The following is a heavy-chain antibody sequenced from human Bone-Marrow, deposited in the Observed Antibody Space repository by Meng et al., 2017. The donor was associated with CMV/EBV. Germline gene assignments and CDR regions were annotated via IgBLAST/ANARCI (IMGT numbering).Heavy chain of an antibody. D-gene: IGHD6-19*01. V-gene: IGHV1-2*02. CDR1: GYTFSGYS. Sequence: ASVKVSCKASGYTFSGYSINWVRQAPGQGLEWMGWINPHSGGTNYAQKFQGRVTMTGDTSISTAYMELSRLRPDDTAAYYCARWESRGWDGTAYYYGMDVWGQGTTVTGSS. CDR3: ARWESRGWDGTAYYYGMDV. CDR2: INPHSGGT. J-gene: IGHJ6*01.